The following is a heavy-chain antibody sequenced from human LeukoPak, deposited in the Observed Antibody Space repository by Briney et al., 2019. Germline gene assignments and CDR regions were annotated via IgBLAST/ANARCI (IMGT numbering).Heavy chain of an antibody. CDR2: ISAYNGNT. CDR1: GYTFISYG. J-gene: IGHJ6*03. D-gene: IGHD2-2*01. Sequence: ASVKVSCKASGYTFISYGISWVRQAPGQGLEWMGWISAYNGNTNYAQKLQGRVTMTTDTSTSTAYMELSSLRSEDTAVYYCARGLSPPFLQLLYYYYYMDVWGKGTTVTISS. V-gene: IGHV1-18*01. CDR3: ARGLSPPFLQLLYYYYYMDV.